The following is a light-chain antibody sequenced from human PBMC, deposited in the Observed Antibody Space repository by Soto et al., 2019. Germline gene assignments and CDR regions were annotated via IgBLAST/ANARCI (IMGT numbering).Light chain of an antibody. CDR1: QSVSSGY. Sequence: EIVLTQSPGTLSLPPGERGTLSCRASQSVSSGYLAWYQQKPGQAPRLLIYDASSRATGIPDRFSGSGSGTDFTLTISRLEPEDCAVYYCQQYGGSPRTFGQGTKVDIK. CDR3: QQYGGSPRT. J-gene: IGKJ1*01. V-gene: IGKV3-20*01. CDR2: DAS.